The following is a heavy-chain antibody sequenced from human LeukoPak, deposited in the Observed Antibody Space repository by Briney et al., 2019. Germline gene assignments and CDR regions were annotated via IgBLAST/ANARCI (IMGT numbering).Heavy chain of an antibody. CDR1: GFTFSSYS. CDR2: ISSSSSYI. CDR3: ARILYFYGSGTSYPYYFDQ. J-gene: IGHJ4*02. D-gene: IGHD3-10*01. Sequence: GGSLRLSCAASGFTFSSYSMNWVRQAPGKGLEWVSSISSSSSYIYYADSVKGRFTISRDNAKNSLFLQMSSLRVEDTAVYYCARILYFYGSGTSYPYYFDQWGQGALATVSS. V-gene: IGHV3-21*01.